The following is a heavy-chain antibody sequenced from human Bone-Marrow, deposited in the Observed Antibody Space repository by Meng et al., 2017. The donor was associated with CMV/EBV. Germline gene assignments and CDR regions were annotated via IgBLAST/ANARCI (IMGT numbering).Heavy chain of an antibody. CDR2: IYSGGST. J-gene: IGHJ4*02. CDR1: GFTVSSNY. D-gene: IGHD6-13*01. V-gene: IGHV3-66*02. Sequence: GESLKISCAASGFTVSSNYMSWVRQAPGKGLEWVSVIYSGGSTYYADSVKGRFTISRDNSKNTLYLQMNSLRAEDTAVHYCARDLRAAAFDYWGQGTLVTVSS. CDR3: ARDLRAAAFDY.